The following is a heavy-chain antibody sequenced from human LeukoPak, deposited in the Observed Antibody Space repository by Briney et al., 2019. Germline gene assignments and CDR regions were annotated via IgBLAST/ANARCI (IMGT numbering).Heavy chain of an antibody. CDR2: IDHSGST. CDR3: ARELLWFGESL. V-gene: IGHV4-34*01. Sequence: SETLSLTCAVYGGSFSGYYWSWIRQPPGKGLEWIGEIDHSGSTNYNPSLKSRVTISVDTSKNQFSLKLSSVTAADTAVYYCARELLWFGESLWGQGTLVTVSS. D-gene: IGHD3-10*01. J-gene: IGHJ4*02. CDR1: GGSFSGYY.